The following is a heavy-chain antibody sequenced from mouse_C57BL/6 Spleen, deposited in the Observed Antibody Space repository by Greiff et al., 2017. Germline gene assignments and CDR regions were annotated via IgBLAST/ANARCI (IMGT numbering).Heavy chain of an antibody. CDR1: GYTFTSYG. Sequence: QVQLQQSGAELARPGASVKLSCKASGYTFTSYGISWVKQRTGQGLEWIGEIYPRSGNTYYNEKFKGKATLTADKSSSTAYMELRSLTSEDSAVYFCARDYGSSRWYFDVWGTGTTVTVSS. D-gene: IGHD1-1*01. CDR2: IYPRSGNT. J-gene: IGHJ1*03. V-gene: IGHV1-81*01. CDR3: ARDYGSSRWYFDV.